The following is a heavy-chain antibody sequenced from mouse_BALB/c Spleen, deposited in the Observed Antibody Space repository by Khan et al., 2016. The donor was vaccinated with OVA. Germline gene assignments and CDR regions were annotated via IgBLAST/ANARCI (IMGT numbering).Heavy chain of an antibody. CDR2: INPSTDYA. D-gene: IGHD1-1*01. CDR1: GYTFTNYW. J-gene: IGHJ3*01. Sequence: QVQLQQSGAELAKPGASVKMSCKASGYTFTNYWMHWVKQRPGQGLEWIGYINPSTDYAEYNQKFKDKATLTVDKSSRTAYMQLTSLTSEDSAIDYCVNHGSSSAWFTYWGQGTLGTVSA. V-gene: IGHV1-7*01. CDR3: VNHGSSSAWFTY.